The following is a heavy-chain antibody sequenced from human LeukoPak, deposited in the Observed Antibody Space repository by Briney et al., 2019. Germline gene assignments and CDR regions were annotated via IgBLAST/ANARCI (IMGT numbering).Heavy chain of an antibody. CDR2: INSDGSST. CDR3: ARVPAYYDYYYYGMDV. D-gene: IGHD1-26*01. CDR1: GVTFSSYW. V-gene: IGHV3-74*01. J-gene: IGHJ6*02. Sequence: GGSLRLSCAASGVTFSSYWMHWVRQAPGQGLVWVSRINSDGSSTSYADSVKGRFTISRDNAKNTLYLQMNSLRAEDTAVYYCARVPAYYDYYYYGMDVWGQGTTVTVSS.